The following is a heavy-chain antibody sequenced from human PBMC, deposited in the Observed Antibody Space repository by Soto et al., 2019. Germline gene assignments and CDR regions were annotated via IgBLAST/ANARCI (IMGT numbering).Heavy chain of an antibody. CDR1: GGSISSSSYY. CDR2: IYYSGST. CDR3: ARRGYSYGNFDY. D-gene: IGHD5-18*01. Sequence: SETLSLTCTVSGGSISSSSYYWGWIRQPPGKGLEWIGSIYYSGSTYYNPSLKSRVTISVDTSKNQFSLKLSSVTAADTAVYYCARRGYSYGNFDYWGQGTLVTVSS. V-gene: IGHV4-39*01. J-gene: IGHJ4*02.